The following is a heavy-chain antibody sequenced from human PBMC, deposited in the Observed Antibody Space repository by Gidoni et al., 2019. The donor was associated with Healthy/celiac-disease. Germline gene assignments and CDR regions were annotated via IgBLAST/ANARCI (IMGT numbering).Heavy chain of an antibody. J-gene: IGHJ4*02. CDR3: ARGRGYYDYVWGSYRYTNFDY. CDR1: VGSFSGYY. V-gene: IGHV4-34*01. CDR2: INHSGST. Sequence: LSLTCAVYVGSFSGYYCSWIRQPPGKGLEWIGEINHSGSTNYNPSLKSRVTISVDTSKNQFSLKLSSVTAADTAVYYCARGRGYYDYVWGSYRYTNFDYWGQGTLVTVSS. D-gene: IGHD3-16*02.